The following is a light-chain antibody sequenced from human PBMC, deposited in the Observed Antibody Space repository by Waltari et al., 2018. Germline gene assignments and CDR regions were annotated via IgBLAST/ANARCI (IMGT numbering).Light chain of an antibody. V-gene: IGKV3-15*01. Sequence: EIVMTQSPATLSVSPGERATLSCRASQSVSSNLAWYQQKPGQAPRLLIYGASTRATGIPARCSGSGSGTEFTLTISSVQSEDFAVYYCQQYNNWPPGDTFGQGTKLEIK. CDR3: QQYNNWPPGDT. CDR2: GAS. CDR1: QSVSSN. J-gene: IGKJ2*01.